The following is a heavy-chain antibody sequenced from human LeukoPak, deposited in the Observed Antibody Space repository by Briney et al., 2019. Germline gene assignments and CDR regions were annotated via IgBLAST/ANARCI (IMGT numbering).Heavy chain of an antibody. CDR2: ISHDSGEK. J-gene: IGHJ4*02. CDR3: AKGYGYSGYEALDY. Sequence: GGSLRLSCATSGFTFRSYAMNWIRQARGKGLEWVSHISHDSGEKDYADSVKGRFTISRDNSKNTLYLQMNSLRAEDTAVYYCAKGYGYSGYEALDYWGQGSLVTVSS. D-gene: IGHD5-12*01. CDR1: GFTFRSYA. V-gene: IGHV3-23*01.